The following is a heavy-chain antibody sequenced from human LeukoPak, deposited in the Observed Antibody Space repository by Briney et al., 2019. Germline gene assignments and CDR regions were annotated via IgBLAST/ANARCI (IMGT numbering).Heavy chain of an antibody. CDR1: GFTFSSYA. CDR2: ISGSGGST. Sequence: GGSLRLSCAASGFTFSSYAMSWVRQAPGKGLEWVSAISGSGGSTYYADSVKGRFTISRDNSKNTLYLQMNSLRAEDTAVYYCAKGGRYCSSTSSYASIDYGGQGTLVTVSS. D-gene: IGHD2-2*01. V-gene: IGHV3-23*01. J-gene: IGHJ4*02. CDR3: AKGGRYCSSTSSYASIDY.